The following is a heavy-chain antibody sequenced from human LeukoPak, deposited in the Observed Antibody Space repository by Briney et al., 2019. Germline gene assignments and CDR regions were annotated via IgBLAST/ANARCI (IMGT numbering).Heavy chain of an antibody. CDR2: MNPNSGNT. D-gene: IGHD3-9*01. CDR1: EYTFTSYD. CDR3: ARRRYYDISTGYVGRFDP. V-gene: IGHV1-8*01. J-gene: IGHJ5*02. Sequence: ASVKVSCKASEYTFTSYDINRVRQATGQGLEWMGWMNPNSGNTGYAQKFQGRVSMTRNTSTSTAYMELSSLRSEDTAVYYCARRRYYDISTGYVGRFDPWGQGTLVTVSS.